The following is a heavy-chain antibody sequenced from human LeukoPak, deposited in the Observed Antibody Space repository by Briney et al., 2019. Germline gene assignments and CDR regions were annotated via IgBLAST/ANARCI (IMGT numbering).Heavy chain of an antibody. CDR1: GYSISSGYY. Sequence: SETLPLTCAVSGYSISSGYYWGWIRQPPGKGLEWIGSIDHSGTLYYNPSLKRRVTISVDTSKNQFSLRLTSVTAADTAVYYCASGGWKTVNDYWGQGTLVTVSS. D-gene: IGHD6-19*01. V-gene: IGHV4-38-2*01. CDR2: IDHSGTL. J-gene: IGHJ4*02. CDR3: ASGGWKTVNDY.